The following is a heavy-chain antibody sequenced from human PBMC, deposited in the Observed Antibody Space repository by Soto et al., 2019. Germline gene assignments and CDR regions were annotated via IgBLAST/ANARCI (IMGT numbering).Heavy chain of an antibody. Sequence: GGSLILSCAASGFTFISYCMHWVRQAPGKGLEWVAVISYDGSNKYYADSVKGRFTISRDNSKNTLYLQMNSLRSEDTAVYYCARDRWQQLVEYFQHWGQGTLVTVSS. CDR2: ISYDGSNK. D-gene: IGHD6-13*01. V-gene: IGHV3-30*03. J-gene: IGHJ1*01. CDR1: GFTFISYC. CDR3: ARDRWQQLVEYFQH.